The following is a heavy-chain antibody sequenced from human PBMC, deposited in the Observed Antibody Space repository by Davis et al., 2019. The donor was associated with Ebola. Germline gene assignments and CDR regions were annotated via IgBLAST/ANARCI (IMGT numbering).Heavy chain of an antibody. CDR1: GGSISSYY. D-gene: IGHD2/OR15-2a*01. J-gene: IGHJ4*02. Sequence: MPGGSLRLSCTVSGGSISSYYWSWIRQPPGKGLEWIGYIYYSGSTNYNPSLKSRVTISVVTSKNQFSLKLSSVTATDTAVYYCARSPFPGGIDYWGQGTLVTVSS. V-gene: IGHV4-59*01. CDR3: ARSPFPGGIDY. CDR2: IYYSGST.